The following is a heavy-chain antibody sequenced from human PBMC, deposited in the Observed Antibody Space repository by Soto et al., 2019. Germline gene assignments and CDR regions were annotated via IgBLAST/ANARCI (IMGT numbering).Heavy chain of an antibody. V-gene: IGHV3-21*01. D-gene: IGHD3-10*01. Sequence: EVQLVESGGGLVKPGGSLRLSCAASGFTFSISSMNWVRQAPGKGLEWVSSISGTSDYISYADSVKGRFTISRDNAKNSLYLQLNSIRAEDTGVYFCARDSSYYGSWSYYYFEYWGQGALVTVSS. J-gene: IGHJ4*02. CDR2: ISGTSDYI. CDR1: GFTFSISS. CDR3: ARDSSYYGSWSYYYFEY.